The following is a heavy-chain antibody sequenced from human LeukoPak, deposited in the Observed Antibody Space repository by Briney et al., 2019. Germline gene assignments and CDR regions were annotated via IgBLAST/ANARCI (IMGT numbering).Heavy chain of an antibody. CDR3: ASLLYASSSRSDFDY. D-gene: IGHD6-13*01. V-gene: IGHV1-69*04. J-gene: IGHJ4*02. CDR1: GGTFSSYA. CDR2: IIPILGIA. Sequence: ASVKVSCKASGGTFSSYAISWVRQAPGQGLEWMGRIIPILGIANYAQKFQGGVTITADKSTSTAYMELSSLRSEDTAVYYCASLLYASSSRSDFDYWGQGTLVTVSS.